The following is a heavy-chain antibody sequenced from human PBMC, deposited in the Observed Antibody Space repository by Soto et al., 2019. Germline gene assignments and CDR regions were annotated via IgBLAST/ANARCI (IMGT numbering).Heavy chain of an antibody. CDR2: IIPIFGTA. J-gene: IGHJ6*02. D-gene: IGHD3-9*01. CDR3: ARDGLRYFDWLLLDAPDYYGMDV. V-gene: IGHV1-69*01. CDR1: GGTFSSYA. Sequence: QVQLVQSGAEVKKPGSSVKVSCKASGGTFSSYAISWVRQAPGQGLEWMGGIIPIFGTANYAQKFQGRVTITADESTSTAYMELSSLRSEDTAVYYCARDGLRYFDWLLLDAPDYYGMDVWGQGTTVTVSS.